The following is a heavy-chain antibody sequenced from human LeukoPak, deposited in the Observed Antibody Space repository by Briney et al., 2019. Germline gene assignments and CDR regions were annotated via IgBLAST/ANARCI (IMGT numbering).Heavy chain of an antibody. Sequence: GGSLRLSCAASGFTVSSNYMSWVRQAPGKGLEWVSVIYSGGSTYYADSVKGRFTISRDNSKNTLYLQMNSLRAEDTAVYYCARAKYGSCIDYWGQGTLVTVSS. D-gene: IGHD1-26*01. CDR2: IYSGGST. CDR1: GFTVSSNY. CDR3: ARAKYGSCIDY. V-gene: IGHV3-66*02. J-gene: IGHJ4*02.